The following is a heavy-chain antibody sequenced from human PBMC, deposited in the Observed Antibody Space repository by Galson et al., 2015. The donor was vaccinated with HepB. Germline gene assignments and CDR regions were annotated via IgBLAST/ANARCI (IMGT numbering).Heavy chain of an antibody. J-gene: IGHJ4*02. D-gene: IGHD7-27*01. Sequence: SLRLSCAASGFTFSSYWMHWVRQAPGKGLEWVAVISYDGSNKYYADSVKGRFTISRDNSKNTLYLQMNSLRAEDTAVYYCAKDLSWGVDYWGQGTLVTVSS. CDR1: GFTFSSYW. CDR2: ISYDGSNK. CDR3: AKDLSWGVDY. V-gene: IGHV3-30*18.